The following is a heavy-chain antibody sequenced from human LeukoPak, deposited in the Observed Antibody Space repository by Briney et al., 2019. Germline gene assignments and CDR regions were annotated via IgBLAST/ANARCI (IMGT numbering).Heavy chain of an antibody. D-gene: IGHD3-22*01. CDR1: GYSISSGYY. V-gene: IGHV4-38-2*02. CDR2: IYHSGST. J-gene: IGHJ3*02. Sequence: PSETLSLTCTVSGYSISSGYYWGWIRQPPGKGLEWIGSIYHSGSTYYNPSLKSRVTISVDTSKNQFSLKLSSVTAADTAVYYCARVAPSYYYVSSGYHDAFDIWGQGTMVTVSS. CDR3: ARVAPSYYYVSSGYHDAFDI.